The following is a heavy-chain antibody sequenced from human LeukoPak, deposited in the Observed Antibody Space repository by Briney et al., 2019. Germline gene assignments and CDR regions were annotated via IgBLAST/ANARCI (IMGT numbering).Heavy chain of an antibody. CDR1: GGSISSSSYY. D-gene: IGHD6-13*01. CDR3: ARQSAAAGTGHYFDY. J-gene: IGHJ4*02. V-gene: IGHV4-39*01. Sequence: SETLSLTCTVSGGSISSSSYYWGWIRQPPGKGLEWIGSIYYSGSTYYNPSLKSRVTISVDTSKNQFFLKLSSVTAADTAVYYCARQSAAAGTGHYFDYWGQGTLVTVSS. CDR2: IYYSGST.